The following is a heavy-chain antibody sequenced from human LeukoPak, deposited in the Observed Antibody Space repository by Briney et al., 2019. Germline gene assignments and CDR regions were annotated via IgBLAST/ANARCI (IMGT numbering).Heavy chain of an antibody. Sequence: SETLSLTCTVSGYSISSGYYWSWIRQPPGKGLEWIGYIYYSGSTNYNPSLKSRVTISVDTSKNQFSLKLSSVTAADTAVYYCARGDYDILTGYWFDPWGQGTLVTVSS. CDR2: IYYSGST. V-gene: IGHV4-61*01. J-gene: IGHJ5*02. CDR3: ARGDYDILTGYWFDP. D-gene: IGHD3-9*01. CDR1: GYSISSGYY.